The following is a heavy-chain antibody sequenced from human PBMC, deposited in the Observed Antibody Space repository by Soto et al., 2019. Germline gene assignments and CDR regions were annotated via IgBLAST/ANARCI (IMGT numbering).Heavy chain of an antibody. V-gene: IGHV4-28*01. D-gene: IGHD5-12*01. CDR3: ARHTDIVSSTVYN. CDR2: IYYSGST. Sequence: SETLSLTCAVSGYSISSTHWWGWIRQAPGKGLEWIAYIYYSGSTYYNPSLKSRVTMSVDTSKNQFSLKLSSVAAADTAVYYCARHTDIVSSTVYNWGQGILVTVSS. CDR1: GYSISSTHW. J-gene: IGHJ4*02.